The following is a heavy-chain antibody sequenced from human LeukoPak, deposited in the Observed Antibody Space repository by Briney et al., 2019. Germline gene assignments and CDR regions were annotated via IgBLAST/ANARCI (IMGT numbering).Heavy chain of an antibody. Sequence: ASVKVSCKASGGTFSSYAISWVRQAPGQGLEWMGGIIPIFGTANYAQKFQGRVTITADKSTSTAYMELSSLRSEDTAVYYCACGYCGSTSCRYGMDVWGKGTTVTVSS. D-gene: IGHD2-2*03. CDR1: GGTFSSYA. V-gene: IGHV1-69*06. CDR3: ACGYCGSTSCRYGMDV. J-gene: IGHJ6*04. CDR2: IIPIFGTA.